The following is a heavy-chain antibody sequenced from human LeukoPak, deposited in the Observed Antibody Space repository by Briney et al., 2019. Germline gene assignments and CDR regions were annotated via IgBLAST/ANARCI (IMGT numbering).Heavy chain of an antibody. CDR3: ARANYYDFWSGYYTGIEIDY. CDR2: ISAYNGNK. Sequence: GASVKVSCKASGYTFTSYGVSWVRQAPGQGLEWMGWISAYNGNKNYAQKLQGRVTMTTDTSTSTAYMELRSLRSDDTAVYYCARANYYDFWSGYYTGIEIDYWGQGTLVTVSS. CDR1: GYTFTSYG. J-gene: IGHJ4*02. D-gene: IGHD3-3*01. V-gene: IGHV1-18*01.